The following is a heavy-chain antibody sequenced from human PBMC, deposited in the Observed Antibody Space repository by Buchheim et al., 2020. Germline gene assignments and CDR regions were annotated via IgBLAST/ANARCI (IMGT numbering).Heavy chain of an antibody. D-gene: IGHD2-15*01. V-gene: IGHV3-30*03. Sequence: QVQLVESGGGVVQPGRSLRLSCAASGFTFSSYGMHWVRQAPGKGLEWVAGISYDGSNKYYADSVKGRFTISRDNSKNTLYLQMNSLRAEDTAVYYCARDRGYEGVVVAALSYWGQGTL. CDR2: ISYDGSNK. J-gene: IGHJ4*02. CDR1: GFTFSSYG. CDR3: ARDRGYEGVVVAALSY.